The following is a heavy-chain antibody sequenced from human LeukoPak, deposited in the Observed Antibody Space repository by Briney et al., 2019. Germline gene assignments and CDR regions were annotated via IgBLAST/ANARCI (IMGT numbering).Heavy chain of an antibody. CDR3: AKVGGIAAAGLFFDY. CDR1: GFTFSSYG. CDR2: ISYDGSNK. Sequence: GGSLRLSCAASGFTFSSYGMHWVRQAPGKGLEWVAVISYDGSNKYYADSVKGRFTISRDNSKNTLYLQMNSLRAEDTAVYYCAKVGGIAAAGLFFDYWGQGTLVTVSS. D-gene: IGHD6-13*01. V-gene: IGHV3-30*18. J-gene: IGHJ4*02.